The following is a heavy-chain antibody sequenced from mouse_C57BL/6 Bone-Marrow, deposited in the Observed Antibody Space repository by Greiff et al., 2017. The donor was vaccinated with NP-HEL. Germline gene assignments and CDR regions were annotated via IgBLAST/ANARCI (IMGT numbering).Heavy chain of an antibody. CDR2: INPGSGGT. CDR3: AYYGHWDVDG. CDR1: GYAFTNYL. D-gene: IGHD1-1*01. Sequence: QVQLQQSGAELVRPGTSVKVSCKASGYAFTNYLIEWVKQRPGQGLEWIGVINPGSGGTNYNEKFKGKATLTADKSSSTAYMQLSSLTSEDSAVYCCAYYGHWDVDGGGTGTTVTVSA. V-gene: IGHV1-54*01. J-gene: IGHJ1*03.